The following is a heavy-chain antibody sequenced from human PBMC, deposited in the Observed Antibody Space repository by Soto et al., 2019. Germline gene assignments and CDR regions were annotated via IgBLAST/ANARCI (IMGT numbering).Heavy chain of an antibody. CDR1: GGTFSDYA. CDR3: AIVLLLEPWPYFDY. D-gene: IGHD3-10*01. V-gene: IGHV1-69*06. CDR2: IIPIFGTT. J-gene: IGHJ4*02. Sequence: GASVKVSCKASGGTFSDYAISWIRLAPGQGLEWMGGIIPIFGTTNYEQKFQGRVTITADKSTSTAYMDLSSLRSEDTAVYYCAIVLLLEPWPYFDYWGQGTLVTVSS.